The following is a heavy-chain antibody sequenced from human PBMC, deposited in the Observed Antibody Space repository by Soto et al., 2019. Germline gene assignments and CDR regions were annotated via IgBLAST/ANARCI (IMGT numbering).Heavy chain of an antibody. Sequence: PGGSLRLSCAASGFTFTNYWMHWVRQAPGKGLVWVSRINSDGSSTNYADSVKGRFTISRDNAKNTLYLQMKSLRAEDTAVYYCASVRVVEAATNFDSWGQGTLVTVSS. J-gene: IGHJ4*02. CDR3: ASVRVVEAATNFDS. CDR1: GFTFTNYW. CDR2: INSDGSST. D-gene: IGHD2-15*01. V-gene: IGHV3-74*01.